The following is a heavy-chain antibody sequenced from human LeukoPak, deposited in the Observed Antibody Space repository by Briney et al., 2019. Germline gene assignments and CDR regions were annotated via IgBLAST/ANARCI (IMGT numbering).Heavy chain of an antibody. CDR2: IYHSGST. V-gene: IGHV4-30-2*01. CDR1: GGSISSGGYY. J-gene: IGHJ3*02. D-gene: IGHD2-2*01. Sequence: SETLSLTCTVSGGSISSGGYYWSWIRQPPGKGLEWIGYIYHSGSTYYNPSLKSRVTISVDRSKNQFSLKLSSVTPADTAVYYCARDEWGSTAAPDAFDIWGQGTMVTVSS. CDR3: ARDEWGSTAAPDAFDI.